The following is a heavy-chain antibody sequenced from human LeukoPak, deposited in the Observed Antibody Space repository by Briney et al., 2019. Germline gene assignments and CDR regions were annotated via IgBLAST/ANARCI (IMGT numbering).Heavy chain of an antibody. V-gene: IGHV3-73*01. J-gene: IGHJ4*02. CDR3: TSTYYYDSSSYSHCGY. D-gene: IGHD3-22*01. Sequence: GGSLKLSCAASGFTFSGSAMHWVRQASGKGLEWVGRIGSKANSYGTAYAASVKGRFTISRADSKNTAYLQINSLKTEDTAVYYCTSTYYYDSSSYSHCGYWGQGTLVTVSS. CDR2: IGSKANSYGT. CDR1: GFTFSGSA.